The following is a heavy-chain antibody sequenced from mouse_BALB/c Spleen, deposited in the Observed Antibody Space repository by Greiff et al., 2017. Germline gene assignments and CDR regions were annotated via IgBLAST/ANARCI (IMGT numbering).Heavy chain of an antibody. J-gene: IGHJ3*01. V-gene: IGHV14-1*02. CDR2: IDPENGNT. D-gene: IGHD2-4*01. CDR1: GFNIKDYY. Sequence: VQLKEPGAELVRPGALVKLSCKASGFNIKDYYMHWVKQRPEQGLEWIGWIDPENGNTIYDPKFQGKASITVDTSSNTAYLQLSSLTSEDTAVYYCAFYDYGGAYWGQGTLVTVSA. CDR3: AFYDYGGAY.